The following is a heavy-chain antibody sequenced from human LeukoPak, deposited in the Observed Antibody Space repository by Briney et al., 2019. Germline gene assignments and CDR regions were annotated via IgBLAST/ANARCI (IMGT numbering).Heavy chain of an antibody. V-gene: IGHV3-23*01. CDR3: AKDREPGHNDMDV. D-gene: IGHD1-26*01. CDR1: GFTFSTYW. Sequence: GGSLRLSCAASGFTFSTYWMHWVRQAPGKGLEWVATIGTVGDTYHADSVKGRFTISRDDSKNTLYLQMNSLRAEDTALYYCAKDREPGHNDMDVWGQGTTVTVSS. J-gene: IGHJ6*02. CDR2: IGTVGDT.